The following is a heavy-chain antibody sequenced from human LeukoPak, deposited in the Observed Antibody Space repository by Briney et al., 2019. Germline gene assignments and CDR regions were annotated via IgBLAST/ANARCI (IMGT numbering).Heavy chain of an antibody. D-gene: IGHD3-10*01. CDR3: AKGSGGSGSYYNAIDY. J-gene: IGHJ4*02. CDR2: ISYDAKSN. Sequence: GGSLRLSCVTSGFTFSSYGMHWVRQVPGKGLEWVAVISYDAKSNYHVDSVKGRFTISRDNSKNTLYLQMNSLRAEDTAVYYCAKGSGGSGSYYNAIDYWGQGTLVTVSS. CDR1: GFTFSSYG. V-gene: IGHV3-30*18.